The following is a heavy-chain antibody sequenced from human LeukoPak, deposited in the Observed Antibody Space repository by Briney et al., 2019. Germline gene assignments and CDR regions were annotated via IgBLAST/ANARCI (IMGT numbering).Heavy chain of an antibody. D-gene: IGHD3-22*01. Sequence: SETLSLTCTVSGGSISSYYWSWIRQPPGKGLEWIGYIYYSGSTNYNSSLKSRVTISVDTSKNQFSLKLSSVTAADTAVYYCAGGGYYDSSGYYPSWGQGTLVTVSS. CDR1: GGSISSYY. CDR3: AGGGYYDSSGYYPS. J-gene: IGHJ4*02. CDR2: IYYSGST. V-gene: IGHV4-59*01.